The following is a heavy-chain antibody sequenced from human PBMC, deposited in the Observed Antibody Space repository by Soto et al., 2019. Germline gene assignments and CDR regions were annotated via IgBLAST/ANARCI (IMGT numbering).Heavy chain of an antibody. Sequence: SETLSLTCTVSGGSISSGGYYWSWIRQHPGKGLEWIGYIYYSGSTYYNPSLKSRVTISVDTSKNQFSLKLSSVTAADTAVYYCARESVLRSGPPLFDYWGQGTLVTVSS. CDR3: ARESVLRSGPPLFDY. CDR2: IYYSGST. CDR1: GGSISSGGYY. J-gene: IGHJ4*02. D-gene: IGHD2-15*01. V-gene: IGHV4-31*03.